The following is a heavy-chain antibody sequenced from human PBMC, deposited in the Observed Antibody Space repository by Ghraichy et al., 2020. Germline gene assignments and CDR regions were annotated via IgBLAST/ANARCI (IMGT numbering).Heavy chain of an antibody. V-gene: IGHV1-24*01. D-gene: IGHD1-20*01. CDR1: GYTLTELS. Sequence: ASVKVSCKVSGYTLTELSMHWVRQAPGKGLEWMGGFDPEDGETIYAQKFQGRVTMTEDTSTDTAYMELSSLRSEDTAVYYCAIAGITGTRGAYGMDVWGQGTTVTVSS. CDR3: AIAGITGTRGAYGMDV. CDR2: FDPEDGET. J-gene: IGHJ6*02.